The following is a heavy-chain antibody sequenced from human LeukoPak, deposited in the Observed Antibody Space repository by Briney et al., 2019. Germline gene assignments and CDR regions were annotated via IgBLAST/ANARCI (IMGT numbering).Heavy chain of an antibody. J-gene: IGHJ4*02. CDR1: GFTFSSYS. CDR2: ISSSSGTI. CDR3: ARDTRGYSYRLSPNYFDY. Sequence: GGSLRLSCAASGFTFSSYSMNWVRQAPGKGLEWVSYISSSSGTIYYADSVKGRFTISRDNAKNSLYLQMNSLRAEDTAVYYCARDTRGYSYRLSPNYFDYWGQGTLVTVSS. D-gene: IGHD5-18*01. V-gene: IGHV3-48*01.